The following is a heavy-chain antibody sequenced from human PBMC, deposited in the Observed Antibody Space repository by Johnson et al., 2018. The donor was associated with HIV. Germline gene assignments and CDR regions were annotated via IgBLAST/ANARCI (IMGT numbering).Heavy chain of an antibody. D-gene: IGHD6-13*01. J-gene: IGHJ3*02. CDR1: GFTFSDHD. CDR2: IGTIGDT. Sequence: GLVHPGGSLRLSCAASGFTFSDHDMHWVRQTEGIGLEWVSAIGTIGDTHYHGSVKGRFTISRENATNFLYLQMNSLAAGDTAVYYCARGRPGGPNLLDAAGNDAFDIWGQGTMVTVSS. V-gene: IGHV3-13*01. CDR3: ARGRPGGPNLLDAAGNDAFDI.